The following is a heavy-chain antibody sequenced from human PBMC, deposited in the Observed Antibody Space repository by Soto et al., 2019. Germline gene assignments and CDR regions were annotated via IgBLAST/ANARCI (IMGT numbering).Heavy chain of an antibody. J-gene: IGHJ4*02. CDR2: ISAYNGNT. Sequence: QVQLVQSGAEVKKPGASVKVSCKASGYTFTSYGISWVRQAPGQGLEWMGWISAYNGNTNYAQRLQGRVTMTTDTSTSTAYMELRSLRSDDTAVYYCARSRWGTPYDSSGTLPEGYWGQGTLVTVSS. CDR3: ARSRWGTPYDSSGTLPEGY. D-gene: IGHD3-22*01. V-gene: IGHV1-18*01. CDR1: GYTFTSYG.